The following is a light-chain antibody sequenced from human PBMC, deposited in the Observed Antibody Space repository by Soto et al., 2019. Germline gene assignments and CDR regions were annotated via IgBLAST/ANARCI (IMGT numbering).Light chain of an antibody. J-gene: IGKJ2*01. CDR1: QSFSSW. V-gene: IGKV1-5*03. Sequence: DIQMTQFHTTLSASVGDRVTITCRASQSFSSWLAWYQQKPGKAPKLLIYKTSSLESGVPSRFSGSGSGTEFTLTISSLQPDDFATYYCQQYNTYPYTFGQGTKLEIK. CDR3: QQYNTYPYT. CDR2: KTS.